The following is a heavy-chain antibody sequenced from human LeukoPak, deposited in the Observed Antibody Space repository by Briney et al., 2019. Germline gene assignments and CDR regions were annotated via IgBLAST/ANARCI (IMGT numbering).Heavy chain of an antibody. V-gene: IGHV1-2*02. D-gene: IGHD5-18*01. CDR3: ARDPGSGYSFLYYFDY. CDR2: INPNSGGT. J-gene: IGHJ4*02. CDR1: GYTFTGYY. Sequence: ASVKVSCKASGYTFTGYYMHWVRQAPGQGLEWMGWINPNSGGTNYARKFQGRVTMTRDTSISTAYMELSRLRSDDTAVYYCARDPGSGYSFLYYFDYWGQGTLVTVSS.